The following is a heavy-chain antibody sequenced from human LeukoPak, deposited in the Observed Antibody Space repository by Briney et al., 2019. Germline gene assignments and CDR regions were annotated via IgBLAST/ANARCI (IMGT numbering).Heavy chain of an antibody. CDR2: ISYDGSNK. Sequence: PGGSLRLSCAASGFTFSSYGIHWVRQAPGKGLEWVAVISYDGSNKYYADSVKGRFTISRDNSKNTLYLQMNSLRAEDTAVYYCAKAYSSSWYYFDYWGQGTLVTVSS. V-gene: IGHV3-30*18. CDR1: GFTFSSYG. CDR3: AKAYSSSWYYFDY. J-gene: IGHJ4*02. D-gene: IGHD6-13*01.